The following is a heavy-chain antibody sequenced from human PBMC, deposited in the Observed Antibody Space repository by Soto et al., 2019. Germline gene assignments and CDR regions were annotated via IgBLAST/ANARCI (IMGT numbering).Heavy chain of an antibody. J-gene: IGHJ4*02. V-gene: IGHV1-3*01. CDR2: INAGNGNT. CDR3: ARGHDSSGYYQPFHY. Sequence: ASVKVSCKASGYTFTSYAMHWVRQAPGQRLEWMGWINAGNGNTKYSQKFQGRVTITRDTSASTAYMELSSLRSEDTAVYYCARGHDSSGYYQPFHYCGKGTLVTVCS. CDR1: GYTFTSYA. D-gene: IGHD3-22*01.